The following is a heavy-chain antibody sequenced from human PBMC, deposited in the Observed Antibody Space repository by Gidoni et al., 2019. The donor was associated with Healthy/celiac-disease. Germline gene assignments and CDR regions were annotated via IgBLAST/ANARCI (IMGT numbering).Heavy chain of an antibody. J-gene: IGHJ4*02. V-gene: IGHV4-59*08. D-gene: IGHD6-13*01. CDR2: IYYSGST. CDR3: ARSRLIYSSSPFDY. Sequence: QVQLQESAPGLVKPSETLSLTCTSSRGSISSYYWSWIRQPPGKGLEWIGYIYYSGSTNYNPSLKSRVTISVDTSKNQFSLKLSSVTAADTAVYYCARSRLIYSSSPFDYWGQGTLVTVSS. CDR1: RGSISSYY.